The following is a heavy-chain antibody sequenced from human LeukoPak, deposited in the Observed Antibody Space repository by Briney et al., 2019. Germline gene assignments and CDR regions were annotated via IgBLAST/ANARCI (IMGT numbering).Heavy chain of an antibody. CDR2: ITGGGGST. V-gene: IGHV3-23*01. CDR1: GFTFDDFG. Sequence: GGSLRLSCAASGFTFDDFGMNWVRQAPGKGLEWVSSITGGGGSTKYADSVKGRFTISRDNSKNTLFLQMNSLRGEDTALYYCAKDANSSNWYNWFDPWGQGALVTVSS. D-gene: IGHD6-13*01. J-gene: IGHJ5*02. CDR3: AKDANSSNWYNWFDP.